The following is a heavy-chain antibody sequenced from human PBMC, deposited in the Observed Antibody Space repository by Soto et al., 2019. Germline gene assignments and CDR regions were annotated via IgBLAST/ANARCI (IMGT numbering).Heavy chain of an antibody. J-gene: IGHJ6*02. CDR2: LNHSGRT. CDR1: GGSFSGYY. D-gene: IGHD1-1*01. V-gene: IGHV4-34*01. Sequence: QVQLQQWGAGLLKPSETLSLTCAVYGGSFSGYYWTWILQPPGKGLEWIGELNHSGRTNYNPSLKRGVTISVATSKSQFTLKLSSVTAADTAVYYCARLPRGYTCRMDVRGQGTTVTVSS. CDR3: ARLPRGYTCRMDV.